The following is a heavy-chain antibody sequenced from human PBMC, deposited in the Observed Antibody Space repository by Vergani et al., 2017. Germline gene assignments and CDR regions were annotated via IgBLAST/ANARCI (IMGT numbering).Heavy chain of an antibody. CDR1: GYSFTSYW. J-gene: IGHJ5*02. CDR2: IYPGDSDT. D-gene: IGHD3-10*01. V-gene: IGHV5-51*01. Sequence: EVQLVQSGAEVKKPGESLKISCKGSGYSFTSYWIGWVRQMPGKGLEWMGIIYPGDSDTRYSPSFQGQVTISADKSISTAYLQWSSLKASDTAVSYCSRDRAPGSYRFDPWGQGTLVTVSS. CDR3: SRDRAPGSYRFDP.